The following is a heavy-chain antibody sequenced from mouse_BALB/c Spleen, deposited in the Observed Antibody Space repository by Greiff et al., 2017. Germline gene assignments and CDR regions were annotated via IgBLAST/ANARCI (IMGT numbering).Heavy chain of an antibody. CDR1: GFTFSSFG. CDR2: ISSGSSTI. V-gene: IGHV5-17*02. J-gene: IGHJ4*01. CDR3: AREGVHAMDY. Sequence: EVKLVESGGGLVQPGGSRKLSCAASGFTFSSFGMHWVRQAPEKGLEWVAYISSGSSTIYYADTVKGRFTISRDNPKNTLFLQMTSLRSEDTAMYYCAREGVHAMDYWGQGTSVTVSS.